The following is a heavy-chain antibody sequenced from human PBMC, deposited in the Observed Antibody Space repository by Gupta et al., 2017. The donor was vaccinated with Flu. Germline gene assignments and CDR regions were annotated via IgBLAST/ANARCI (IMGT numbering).Heavy chain of an antibody. CDR2: ISGSGGST. V-gene: IGHV3-23*01. CDR3: AKDKRGEWLLSYFDY. J-gene: IGHJ4*02. Sequence: EVQLLESGGGLVQPGGSLRLSCAASGFTFSSYAMSWVRQAPGKGLEWVSAISGSGGSTYYADSVKGRFTISRDNSKNTLYLQMNRLRAEETAVYYCAKDKRGEWLLSYFDYWGQGTLVTVYS. CDR1: GFTFSSYA. D-gene: IGHD3-3*01.